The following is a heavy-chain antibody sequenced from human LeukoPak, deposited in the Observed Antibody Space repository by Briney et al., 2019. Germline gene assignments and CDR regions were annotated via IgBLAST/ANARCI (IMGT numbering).Heavy chain of an antibody. D-gene: IGHD3-10*01. CDR2: INHSGST. Sequence: KPSETLSLTCAVYGGSSSGYYWSWIRQPPGKGLEWIGEINHSGSTNYNPSLKSRVTISVDTSKNQFSLKLSSVTAADTAVYYCARGEYYYGSGSYPHWGQGTLVTVSS. CDR3: ARGEYYYGSGSYPH. V-gene: IGHV4-34*01. CDR1: GGSSSGYY. J-gene: IGHJ4*02.